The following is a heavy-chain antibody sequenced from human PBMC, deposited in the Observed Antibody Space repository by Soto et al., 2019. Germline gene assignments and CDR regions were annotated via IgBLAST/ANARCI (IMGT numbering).Heavy chain of an antibody. CDR1: GFTFSSYS. CDR3: ARGGSTSWLGYYYYYMDV. CDR2: ISNSSSTI. V-gene: IGHV3-48*01. Sequence: GGSLRLSCAASGFTFSSYSMNWVRQAPGKGLEWVSYISNSSSTIYYADSVKGRFTISRDNAKNSLYLQMNSLRAEDTAMYYCARGGSTSWLGYYYYYMDVWGKGTTVTVSS. J-gene: IGHJ6*03. D-gene: IGHD2-2*01.